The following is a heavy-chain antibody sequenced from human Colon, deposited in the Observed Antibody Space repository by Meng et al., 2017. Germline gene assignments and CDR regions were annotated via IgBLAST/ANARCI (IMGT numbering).Heavy chain of an antibody. CDR3: AREQSDYFDY. V-gene: IGHV4-39*07. Sequence: HLQASGPGLVKPSETLSLTCTVSGGSIGSSDFYWGWIRQAPGRGLEWIATIYYSGGTYYNPSLKSRVTISLDMSKNQFSLNLNSVTAADTAVYYCAREQSDYFDYWGQGTLVTVSS. J-gene: IGHJ4*02. CDR1: GGSIGSSDFY. CDR2: IYYSGGT.